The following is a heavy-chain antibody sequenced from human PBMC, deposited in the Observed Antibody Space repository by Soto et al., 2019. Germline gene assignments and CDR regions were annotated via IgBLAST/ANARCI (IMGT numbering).Heavy chain of an antibody. Sequence: SETLSLTCTFSGCSISSYYWSWIRQPPGKGLEWIGYIYYSGSTNYNPSLKSRVTISVDTSKNQFSLKLSSVTAADTAVYYCAGYVDIVATIQDWFDPWGQGTLVTVSS. D-gene: IGHD5-12*01. V-gene: IGHV4-59*01. CDR1: GCSISSYY. CDR3: AGYVDIVATIQDWFDP. CDR2: IYYSGST. J-gene: IGHJ5*02.